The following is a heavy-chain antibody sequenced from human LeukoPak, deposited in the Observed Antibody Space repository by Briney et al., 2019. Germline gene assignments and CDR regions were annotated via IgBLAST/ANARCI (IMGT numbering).Heavy chain of an antibody. CDR2: INSDGINT. D-gene: IGHD3-22*01. Sequence: GGSLRLSCAASGFTFSNYGMNWVRQAPGKGLVWVSRINSDGINTSYADSVKGRFTISRDNAKNTLNLQMNSLRAEDTAVYYCARDLGQYYDTSDNWFDPWGQGTLVTVSS. CDR1: GFTFSNYG. J-gene: IGHJ5*02. V-gene: IGHV3-74*01. CDR3: ARDLGQYYDTSDNWFDP.